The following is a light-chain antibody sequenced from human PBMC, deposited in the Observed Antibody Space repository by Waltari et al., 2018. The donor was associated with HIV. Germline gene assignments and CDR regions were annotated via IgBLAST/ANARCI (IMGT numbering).Light chain of an antibody. Sequence: QSALSQRASVYGSPGQSITPSRTGTSGDVGSYYLTSLYQQPPGKAPKLMIYEVNKRPSGVSNRFSGSKSGNTASLTISGLQAEDEADFYCCSYAGSSTLVFGGGTKLTVL. V-gene: IGLV2-23*02. J-gene: IGLJ3*02. CDR1: SGDVGSYYL. CDR3: CSYAGSSTLV. CDR2: EVN.